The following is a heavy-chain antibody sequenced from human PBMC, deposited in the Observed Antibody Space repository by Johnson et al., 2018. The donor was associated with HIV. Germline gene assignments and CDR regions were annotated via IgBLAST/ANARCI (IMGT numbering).Heavy chain of an antibody. CDR1: GFTVSSNY. J-gene: IGHJ3*02. CDR3: AKGGIATRFFDI. Sequence: VQLVESGGGVVQPGRSLRLSCAASGFTVSSNYMSWVRQAPGKGLEWVSVIYSGGSTYYADSVKGRFTISRDNSKNTLYLQMNSLRAEDTAVYYCAKGGIATRFFDIWGQGTMVTVSS. CDR2: IYSGGST. D-gene: IGHD6-6*01. V-gene: IGHV3-66*01.